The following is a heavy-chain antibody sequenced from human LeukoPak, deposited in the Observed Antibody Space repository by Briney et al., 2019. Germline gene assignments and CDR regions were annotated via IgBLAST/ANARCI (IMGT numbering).Heavy chain of an antibody. V-gene: IGHV4-34*01. Sequence: SETLSLTCAVYGGSFSGYYWSWIRQPPGKGLEWIGEINHSGSTNYNPSLKSRVTISVDTSKNQFSLKLSSVTAADTAVYYCARAAPSAAGPNQFDYWGQGTLVTVSS. CDR1: GGSFSGYY. D-gene: IGHD6-13*01. J-gene: IGHJ4*02. CDR3: ARAAPSAAGPNQFDY. CDR2: INHSGST.